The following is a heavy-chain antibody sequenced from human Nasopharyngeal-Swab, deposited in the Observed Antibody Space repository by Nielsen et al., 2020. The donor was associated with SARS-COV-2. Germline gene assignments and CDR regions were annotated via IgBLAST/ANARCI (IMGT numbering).Heavy chain of an antibody. D-gene: IGHD5-18*01. Sequence: SETLSLTCSVSGDSISSSGYYWGWVRQPPGQGLEWIVRLYYTGDTYSNPSLRGRVTLSVDTSKNQVSLKLSSVTAADTAIYYCARVVPARVTFDYWGQGLLVTVSS. CDR1: GDSISSSGYY. CDR3: ARVVPARVTFDY. CDR2: LYYTGDT. V-gene: IGHV4-39*07. J-gene: IGHJ4*02.